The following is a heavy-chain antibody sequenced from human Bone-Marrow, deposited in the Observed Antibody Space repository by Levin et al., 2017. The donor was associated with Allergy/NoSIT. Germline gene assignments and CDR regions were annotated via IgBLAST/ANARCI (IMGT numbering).Heavy chain of an antibody. J-gene: IGHJ4*02. CDR3: AHSMGGGSSSYFDF. V-gene: IGHV2-5*02. Sequence: SGPTLVKPTQTLTLTCTFSGFSVTTSAEGVAWIRQPPGKALEWLALIYWDDDKRYSPSLKTRLTITKDTSKNQVVLTVTNMDAVDTATYYCAHSMGGGSSSYFDFWGQGTLVTVSS. CDR2: IYWDDDK. D-gene: IGHD6-6*01. CDR1: GFSVTTSAEG.